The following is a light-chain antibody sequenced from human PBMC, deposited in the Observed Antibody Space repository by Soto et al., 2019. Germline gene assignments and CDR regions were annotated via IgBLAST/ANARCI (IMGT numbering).Light chain of an antibody. CDR1: QSVSSSY. CDR3: QQWGT. CDR2: GAS. V-gene: IGKV3-20*01. J-gene: IGKJ1*01. Sequence: EIVLTQSPGTLSLSPGERATLSCRASQSVSSSYLAWYQQKPGQAPRLLIYGASSRATGIPDRFSRSGSGTDFTLTISRLEPEDFAVYYCQQWGTFGQGTKVDIK.